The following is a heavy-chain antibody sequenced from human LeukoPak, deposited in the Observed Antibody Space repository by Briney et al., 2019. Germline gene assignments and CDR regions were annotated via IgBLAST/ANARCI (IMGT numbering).Heavy chain of an antibody. CDR1: GFTFSDYY. V-gene: IGHV3-11*01. CDR2: ISSSGSTI. CDR3: ASISIAASLDY. J-gene: IGHJ4*02. Sequence: GRSLRLSCAASGFTFSDYYMSWIRQAPGKGLEWVSYISSSGSTIYYADSVKGRFTISRDNAKNSLYLQMNSLRAEDTAVYYCASISIAASLDYWGQGTLVTVSS. D-gene: IGHD6-6*01.